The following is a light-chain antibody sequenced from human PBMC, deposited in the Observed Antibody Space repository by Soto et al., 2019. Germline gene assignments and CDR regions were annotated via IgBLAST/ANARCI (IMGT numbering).Light chain of an antibody. CDR1: QGISSS. J-gene: IGKJ5*01. CDR2: AAS. V-gene: IGKV1-9*01. CDR3: QNLQFLPIP. Sequence: SVSFVSSNIGDRVTITCRASQGISSSLAWYQQKPGEAPRLLIYAASTLQSGVPSRFSGSGYGTEFTLTISSLQPDDVASDYCQNLQFLPIPFAQLKRLEI.